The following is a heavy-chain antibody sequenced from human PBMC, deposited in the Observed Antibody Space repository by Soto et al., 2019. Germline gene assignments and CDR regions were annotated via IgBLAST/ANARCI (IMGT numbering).Heavy chain of an antibody. J-gene: IGHJ6*03. V-gene: IGHV1-24*01. D-gene: IGHD4-4*01. CDR1: GYTLTELS. CDR2: FDPEDGET. Sequence: ASVKVSCKVSGYTLTELSMHWVRQAPGKGLEWMGGFDPEDGETIYAQKFQGRVTMTEDTSTDTAYMELSSLRSEDTAVYYCATVSLYSNYGYYYMDVWGKGTTVTVSS. CDR3: ATVSLYSNYGYYYMDV.